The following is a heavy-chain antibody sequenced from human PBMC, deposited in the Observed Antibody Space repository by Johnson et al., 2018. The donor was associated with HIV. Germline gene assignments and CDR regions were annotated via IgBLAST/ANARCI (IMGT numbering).Heavy chain of an antibody. V-gene: IGHV3-53*01. Sequence: VQLVESGGGLIQPGGSLRLSCAASGFTVSSNYMSWVRQAPGKGLVWVSIIYSGGSTYYADSVRGRFTISRDNSKNTLYLQMNSLRAEDTAVYYCAKEFRLGYPPQIDAFDIWGQGTMVTVSS. J-gene: IGHJ3*02. CDR1: GFTVSSNY. CDR3: AKEFRLGYPPQIDAFDI. CDR2: IYSGGST. D-gene: IGHD3-9*01.